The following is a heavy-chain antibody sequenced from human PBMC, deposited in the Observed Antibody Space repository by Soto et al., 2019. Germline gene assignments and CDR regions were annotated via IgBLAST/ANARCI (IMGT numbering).Heavy chain of an antibody. CDR1: GGSISSGGYY. D-gene: IGHD3-16*02. J-gene: IGHJ4*02. V-gene: IGHV4-30-4*01. CDR2: ISDSGST. CDR3: ARAPSFFDS. Sequence: QVQLQESGPGLVKPSQTLSLTCTVSGGSISSGGYYWSWIRQPPGKGLEWLGYISDSGSTYYNPSLDSRIAMSLDTSKTQFSLKLTSVTAADTAVYYCARAPSFFDSWGQGTLVTVSS.